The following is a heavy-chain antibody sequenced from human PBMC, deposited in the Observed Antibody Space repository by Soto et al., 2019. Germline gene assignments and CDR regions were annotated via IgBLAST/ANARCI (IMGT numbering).Heavy chain of an antibody. CDR1: GGSISSYY. Sequence: SETLSLTCTVSGGSISSYYWSWIRQPPGKGLEWIGYIYYSGSTNYNPSLKSRVTISVDTSKNQFSLKLSSVTAADTAVYYCARELSIAAAGIFYYYGMDVWGQGTTVTVSS. CDR2: IYYSGST. D-gene: IGHD6-13*01. CDR3: ARELSIAAAGIFYYYGMDV. J-gene: IGHJ6*02. V-gene: IGHV4-59*01.